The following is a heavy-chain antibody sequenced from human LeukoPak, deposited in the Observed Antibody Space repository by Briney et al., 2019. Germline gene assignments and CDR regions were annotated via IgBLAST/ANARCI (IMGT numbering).Heavy chain of an antibody. J-gene: IGHJ4*02. CDR1: GGSISGTNW. CDR3: SRESGPFCPFGY. V-gene: IGHV4-4*02. CDR2: ISLAGQT. Sequence: SGTLSLTCGVSGGSISGTNWWSWVRQPPGQGLEWIGAISLAGQTNYNPSLNGRVTMSLDKSSNHLSLHLTSVTAADTATYFCSRESGPFCPFGYWGQGTLVIVSS. D-gene: IGHD1-26*01.